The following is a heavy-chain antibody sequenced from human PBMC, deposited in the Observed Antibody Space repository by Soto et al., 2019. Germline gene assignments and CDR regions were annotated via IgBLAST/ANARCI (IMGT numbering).Heavy chain of an antibody. J-gene: IGHJ3*02. V-gene: IGHV3-23*01. CDR3: AKDPAAIPRGAFDI. CDR2: ISGSGGST. CDR1: GFTFSSYA. Sequence: EVQLLESGGGLVKPGGSLRLSCAASGFTFSSYAMSWVRQAPGKGLEWVSAISGSGGSTDYAESVKGRFTISRDNSKNTVYLQMNSLRAEDTAVYYCAKDPAAIPRGAFDIWGQGTVVTVSS. D-gene: IGHD2-2*01.